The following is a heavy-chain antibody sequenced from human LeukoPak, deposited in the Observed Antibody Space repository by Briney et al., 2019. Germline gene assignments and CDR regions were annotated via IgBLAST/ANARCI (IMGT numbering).Heavy chain of an antibody. D-gene: IGHD2-2*03. Sequence: GGSLRLSCAASGFTFSSYEMNWVRQAPGKGLEWVSYIGNIATTIHYADSVKGRFTISRDNAKNSLSLQMNSLRVEDTAVYYCARMEIVIEPAADSWFDPWGQGTLVTVAS. CDR2: IGNIATTI. V-gene: IGHV3-48*03. J-gene: IGHJ5*02. CDR1: GFTFSSYE. CDR3: ARMEIVIEPAADSWFDP.